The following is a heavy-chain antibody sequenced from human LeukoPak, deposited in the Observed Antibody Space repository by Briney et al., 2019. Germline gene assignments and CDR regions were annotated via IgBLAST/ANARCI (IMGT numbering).Heavy chain of an antibody. CDR1: GFTFDDYG. Sequence: GGSLRLSCAASGFTFDDYGMSWVRQAPGKGLEWVSGINWNGGSTGYADSVKGRFTISRDNAKNSLYLQMNSLRAEDTALYYCARAGGDYGDGYAYFDYWGQGTWSPSPQ. CDR2: INWNGGST. CDR3: ARAGGDYGDGYAYFDY. D-gene: IGHD4-17*01. J-gene: IGHJ4*02. V-gene: IGHV3-20*04.